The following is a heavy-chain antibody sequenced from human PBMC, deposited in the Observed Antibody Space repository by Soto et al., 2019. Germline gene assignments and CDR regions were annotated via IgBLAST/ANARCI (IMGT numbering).Heavy chain of an antibody. CDR2: ISAYNGNT. D-gene: IGHD2-15*01. CDR3: ARDGVAAAPDPYYYGMDV. Sequence: ASVKVSCKASGYTFTSYGISWVRQAPGQGLEWMGWISAYNGNTNYAQKLQGRVTMTTDTSTSTAYMELRSLRSDDTAVYYCARDGVAAAPDPYYYGMDVWGQGTTVTVSS. J-gene: IGHJ6*02. V-gene: IGHV1-18*01. CDR1: GYTFTSYG.